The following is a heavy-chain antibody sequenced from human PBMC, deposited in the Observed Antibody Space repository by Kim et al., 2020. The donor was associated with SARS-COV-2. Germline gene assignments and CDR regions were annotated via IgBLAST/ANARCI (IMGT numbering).Heavy chain of an antibody. V-gene: IGHV3-23*01. CDR3: AKVAHIVVVPAAMEPPHSDAFDI. D-gene: IGHD2-2*01. CDR2: ISGSGGST. CDR1: GFTFSSYA. Sequence: GGSLRLSCVASGFTFSSYAMSWVRQAPGKGLEWVSAISGSGGSTYYADSVKGRFTISRDNSKNTLYLQMNSLRAEDTAVYYCAKVAHIVVVPAAMEPPHSDAFDIWGQGTMVTVSS. J-gene: IGHJ3*02.